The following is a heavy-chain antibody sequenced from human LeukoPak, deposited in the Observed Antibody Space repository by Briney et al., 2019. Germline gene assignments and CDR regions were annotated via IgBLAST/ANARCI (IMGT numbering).Heavy chain of an antibody. CDR3: ARAFAAPSKRGVRYFDP. Sequence: SETLSLTCTVSGGSISSYYWSWIQQPPGKGLEWIGYIYYSGSTNYNPSLKSRVTISVDTSKNQFSLKLSSVTAADTAVYYCARAFAAPSKRGVRYFDPWGQGTLVTVSS. D-gene: IGHD3-10*01. V-gene: IGHV4-59*13. CDR2: IYYSGST. J-gene: IGHJ5*02. CDR1: GGSISSYY.